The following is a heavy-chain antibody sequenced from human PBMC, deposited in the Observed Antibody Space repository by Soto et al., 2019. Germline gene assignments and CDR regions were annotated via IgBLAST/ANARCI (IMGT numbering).Heavy chain of an antibody. CDR3: ASGGHQLLGSDFDY. CDR1: GGSISSYY. CDR2: IYYSGST. V-gene: IGHV4-59*01. J-gene: IGHJ4*02. D-gene: IGHD2-2*01. Sequence: SDTLSLTCTVSGGSISSYYWSWIRQPPGKGLEWIGYIYYSGSTNYNPSLKSRVTISVDTSKNQFSLKLSSVTAADTALYYCASGGHQLLGSDFDYWGQGTLVTVSS.